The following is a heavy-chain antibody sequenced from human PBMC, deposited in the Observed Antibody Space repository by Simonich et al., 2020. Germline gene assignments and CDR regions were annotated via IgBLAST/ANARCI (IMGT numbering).Heavy chain of an antibody. D-gene: IGHD1-1*01. CDR3: ARGKGWKNAFDI. CDR1: GGSFSGYY. J-gene: IGHJ3*02. CDR2: INHSGST. V-gene: IGHV4-34*01. Sequence: QVQLQQWGAGLLKPSETLSLTCAVYGGSFSGYYWSWIRQPPGKGLELIGEINHSGSTNYNPSRKSRGTISVDTSKNQFSLKLSSVTAADTAVYYCARGKGWKNAFDIWGQGTMVTVSS.